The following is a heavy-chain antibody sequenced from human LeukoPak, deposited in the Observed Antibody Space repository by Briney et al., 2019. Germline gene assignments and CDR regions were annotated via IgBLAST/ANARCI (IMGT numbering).Heavy chain of an antibody. Sequence: PSETLSLTCAVYGGSFSGYYWSWICQPPGKGLEWIGEINHGGSTNYNPSLKSRVTISVDTSKNQFSLKLSSVTAADTAVYYCARGYYAHMDVWGEGTTVTVSS. CDR1: GGSFSGYY. D-gene: IGHD3-3*01. CDR3: ARGYYAHMDV. J-gene: IGHJ6*03. V-gene: IGHV4-34*01. CDR2: INHGGST.